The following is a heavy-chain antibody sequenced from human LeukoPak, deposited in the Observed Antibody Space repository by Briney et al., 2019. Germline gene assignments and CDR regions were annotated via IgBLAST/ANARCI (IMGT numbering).Heavy chain of an antibody. CDR2: IYYSGIT. CDR1: GGSISSSAYY. V-gene: IGHV4-31*09. CDR3: GAGGWYSSGIDY. D-gene: IGHD6-19*01. J-gene: IGHJ4*02. Sequence: SETLSLTCTVSGGSISSSAYYWSWIRQHPGKGLEWIGYIYYSGITYYNPSLKSRVTISVDKSKNQFSLKLSSVTAADTAVYYCGAGGWYSSGIDYWGQGTLVTVSS.